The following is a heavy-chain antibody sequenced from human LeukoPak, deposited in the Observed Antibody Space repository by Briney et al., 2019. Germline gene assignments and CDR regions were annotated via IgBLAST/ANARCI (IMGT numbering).Heavy chain of an antibody. D-gene: IGHD2-15*01. CDR2: IYYSGST. CDR3: ARDAQYCSGGSCYRYYYYMDV. Sequence: SETLSLTCTVSGGSISSYYWSWIRQPPAKGLEWIGYIYYSGSTNYNPSLKSRVTISVDTSKNQFSLKLSSVTAADTAVYYCARDAQYCSGGSCYRYYYYMDVWGKGTTVTVSS. V-gene: IGHV4-59*01. CDR1: GGSISSYY. J-gene: IGHJ6*03.